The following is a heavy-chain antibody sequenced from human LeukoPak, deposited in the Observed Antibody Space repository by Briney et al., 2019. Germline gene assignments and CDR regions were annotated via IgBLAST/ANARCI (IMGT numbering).Heavy chain of an antibody. J-gene: IGHJ5*02. CDR1: GFTFSGSA. CDR3: TRPSGSRNWFDP. V-gene: IGHV3-73*01. Sequence: QPGGSLRLSCAASGFTFSGSAMHWVRQASGKGLEWVGRIRSKANSYATAYAASVKGRFTISRDDSKNTAYLQMNSLKTEDTAVYYCTRPSGSRNWFDPWGQGTLVTVSS. CDR2: IRSKANSYAT. D-gene: IGHD1-14*01.